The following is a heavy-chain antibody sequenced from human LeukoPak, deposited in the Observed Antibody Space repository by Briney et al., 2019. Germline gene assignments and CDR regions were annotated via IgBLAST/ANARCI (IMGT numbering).Heavy chain of an antibody. CDR3: AKIMVRGAMGAFDI. CDR1: GFTFDNYA. V-gene: IGHV3-23*01. D-gene: IGHD3-10*01. CDR2: ISGSGGST. Sequence: GGSLRLSCAASGFTFDNYAMSWVRQAPGKGLEWVSVISGSGGSTYYADSVKGRFTISRDNSKNTLYLQMNSLRAEDTAVYYCAKIMVRGAMGAFDIWGQGTMVTVSS. J-gene: IGHJ3*02.